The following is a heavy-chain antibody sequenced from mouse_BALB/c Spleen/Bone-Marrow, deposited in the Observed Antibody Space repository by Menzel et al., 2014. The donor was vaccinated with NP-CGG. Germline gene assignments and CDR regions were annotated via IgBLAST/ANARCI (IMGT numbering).Heavy chain of an antibody. J-gene: IGHJ4*01. CDR3: VRLRYPFYAMDS. D-gene: IGHD2-14*01. CDR2: ITNGGGAT. V-gene: IGHV5-12-2*01. Sequence: EVQLVESGGGLVQPGGSLKLSCAASGFTFNSNTMSWVRQTPEKRLEWVAYITNGGGATYYLDTVKGRFTISRDSAKNTLYLQMSSLKSEDTAMYYCVRLRYPFYAMDSWGQGTSVTVSS. CDR1: GFTFNSNT.